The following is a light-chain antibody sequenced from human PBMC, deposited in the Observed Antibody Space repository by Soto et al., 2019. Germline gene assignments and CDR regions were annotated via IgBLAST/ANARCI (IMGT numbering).Light chain of an antibody. J-gene: IGLJ2*01. CDR3: SSYTSSNTPV. V-gene: IGLV2-14*03. Sequence: QSVLTQPASVSGSPGQSITISCTGTSSDVGAYNYVSWYQQHPGRAPKLMIYDVSHRPSGISNRFSGSNSGNTASLTISGLQAEDEADYYCSSYTSSNTPVFGGGTKLTVL. CDR1: SSDVGAYNY. CDR2: DVS.